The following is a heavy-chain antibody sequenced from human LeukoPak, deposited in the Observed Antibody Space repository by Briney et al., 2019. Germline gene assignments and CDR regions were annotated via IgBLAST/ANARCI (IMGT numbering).Heavy chain of an antibody. CDR1: GGSISSYY. CDR2: IYYSGST. V-gene: IGHV4-59*01. Sequence: SETLSLTCTVSGGSISSYYWNWIRQPPGKGLEWIGYIYYSGSTNYNPSLKSRVTISVDTSKNQFSLKLSSVTAADTAVYYCARGALYSYYYYGMDVWGQGTTVTVSS. D-gene: IGHD2-15*01. CDR3: ARGALYSYYYYGMDV. J-gene: IGHJ6*02.